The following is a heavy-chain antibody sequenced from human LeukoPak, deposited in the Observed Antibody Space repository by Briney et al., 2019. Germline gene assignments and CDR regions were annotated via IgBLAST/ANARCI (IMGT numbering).Heavy chain of an antibody. D-gene: IGHD1-26*01. Sequence: SETLSLTCTVSCGSISSYYWSWIRQPPGKGLEWIGYIYYSGSTNYNPSLKSRVTISVDTSKNQFSLKLSSVTAADTAVYYCARLPSGSFDYWGQGTLVTVSS. V-gene: IGHV4-59*01. CDR1: CGSISSYY. J-gene: IGHJ4*02. CDR3: ARLPSGSFDY. CDR2: IYYSGST.